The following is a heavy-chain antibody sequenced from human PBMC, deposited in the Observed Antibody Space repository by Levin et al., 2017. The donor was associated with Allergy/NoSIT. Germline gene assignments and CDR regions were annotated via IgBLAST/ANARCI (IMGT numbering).Heavy chain of an antibody. CDR1: GGSIRSGDYY. CDR3: ARGRGDYGF. Sequence: SETLSLTCTVAGGSIRSGDYYWSWIRQPPGKGLEWIGYIIYSGSTYYNPSLKSRVTISLDTSKNQFSLMLSSVTAADTAVYYCARGRGDYGFWGQGTLVTVSS. J-gene: IGHJ4*02. V-gene: IGHV4-30-4*01. D-gene: IGHD4-17*01. CDR2: IIYSGST.